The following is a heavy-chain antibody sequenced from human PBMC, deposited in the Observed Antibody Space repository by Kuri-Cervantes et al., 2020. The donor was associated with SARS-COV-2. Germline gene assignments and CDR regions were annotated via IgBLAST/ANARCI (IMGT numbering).Heavy chain of an antibody. V-gene: IGHV1-18*01. D-gene: IGHD1-26*01. CDR2: ISAYNDNT. Sequence: ASVKVSCKASGYTLKTYGLSWVRQAPGQGLEWMGWISAYNDNTNYAQNLQGRVTMTTDTSTSTAYMGLRSLRSDDTAVYFCARGYYSHFDYWGQGTLVTVSS. CDR1: GYTLKTYG. J-gene: IGHJ4*02. CDR3: ARGYYSHFDY.